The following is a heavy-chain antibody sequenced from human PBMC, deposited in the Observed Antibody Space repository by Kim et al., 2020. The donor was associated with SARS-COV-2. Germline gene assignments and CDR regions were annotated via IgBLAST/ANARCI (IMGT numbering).Heavy chain of an antibody. CDR3: AKVRVGTTYDFDY. J-gene: IGHJ4*02. D-gene: IGHD1-7*01. V-gene: IGHV3-23*01. Sequence: YAESVKGRFTISRDNSKNTLYLQMDSLRGEDTGVYYCAKVRVGTTYDFDYWGQGTLVTVSS.